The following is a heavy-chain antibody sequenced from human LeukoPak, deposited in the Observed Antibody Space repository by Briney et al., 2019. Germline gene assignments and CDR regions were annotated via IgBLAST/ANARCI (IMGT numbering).Heavy chain of an antibody. V-gene: IGHV3-11*01. D-gene: IGHD1-20*01. Sequence: GGSLRLSCAASGFTFSDYYMSWIRQAPGKGLEWVSYISSSGSTIYYADSVKDRFTISRDNAKNSLYLQMNSRRAEDTAVYYCARNLRYNWILFDYWGQGTLVTVSS. CDR2: ISSSGSTI. J-gene: IGHJ4*02. CDR3: ARNLRYNWILFDY. CDR1: GFTFSDYY.